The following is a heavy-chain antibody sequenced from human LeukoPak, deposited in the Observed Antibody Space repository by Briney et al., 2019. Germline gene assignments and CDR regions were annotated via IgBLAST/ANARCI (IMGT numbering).Heavy chain of an antibody. CDR1: GYTFTSYG. CDR2: ISAYNGNT. Sequence: ASVKVSCKASGYTFTSYGISWVRQAPGQGLEWMGWISAYNGNTNYAQKLQGRVTMTTDTSTSTAYMELRSLRSDDTAVYYCAVMVCAENWFDPWGQGTLVTVSS. J-gene: IGHJ5*02. CDR3: AVMVCAENWFDP. D-gene: IGHD2-8*01. V-gene: IGHV1-18*01.